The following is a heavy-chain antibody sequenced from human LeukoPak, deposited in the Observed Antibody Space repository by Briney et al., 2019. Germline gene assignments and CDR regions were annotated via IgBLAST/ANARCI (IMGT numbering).Heavy chain of an antibody. CDR3: ARAKGWFDP. V-gene: IGHV4-30-2*01. J-gene: IGHJ5*02. CDR1: GGSISSGGYS. Sequence: PSETLSLTCAVSGGSISSGGYSWRWIRQPPGKGLEWIGYIYHSGSTYYNPSLKSRVTISVDRSKNQFSLKLSSVTAADTAVYYCARAKGWFDPWGQGTLVTVSS. CDR2: IYHSGST.